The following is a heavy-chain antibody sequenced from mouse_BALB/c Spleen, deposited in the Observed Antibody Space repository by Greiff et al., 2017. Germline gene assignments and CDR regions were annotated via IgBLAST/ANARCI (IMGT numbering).Heavy chain of an antibody. J-gene: IGHJ3*01. CDR2: ISYSGST. D-gene: IGHD3-2*01. Sequence: EVKLVESGPSLVKPSQTLSLTCSVTGDSITSGYWNWIRKFPGNKLEYMGYISYSGSTYYNPSLKSRISITRDTSKNQYYLQLNSVTTEDTATYYCARYRDSSGYVFAYWGQGTLVTVSA. CDR3: ARYRDSSGYVFAY. CDR1: GDSITSGY. V-gene: IGHV3-8*02.